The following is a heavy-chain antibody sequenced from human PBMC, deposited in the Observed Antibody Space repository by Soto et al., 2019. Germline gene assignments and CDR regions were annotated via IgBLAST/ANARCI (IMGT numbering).Heavy chain of an antibody. V-gene: IGHV3-33*01. CDR1: GFTFSSYG. CDR2: IWYDGSNK. J-gene: IGHJ6*02. Sequence: LRLSCAASGFTFSSYGMHWVRQAPGKGLEWVAVIWYDGSNKYYADSVKGRFTISRDNSKNTLYLQMNSLRAEDTAVYYCTATMIDHYGMDVWGQGTTVTVSS. D-gene: IGHD3-22*01. CDR3: TATMIDHYGMDV.